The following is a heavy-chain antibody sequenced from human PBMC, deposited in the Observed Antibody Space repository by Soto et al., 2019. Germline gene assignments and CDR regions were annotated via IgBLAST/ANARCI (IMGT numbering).Heavy chain of an antibody. CDR2: IWYDGSNK. CDR3: ARDYRYYYGSGSPLHRGYYYGMDV. V-gene: IGHV3-33*01. CDR1: GFTFSSYG. Sequence: PGGSLRLSCAASGFTFSSYGMHWVRQAPGKGLEWVAVIWYDGSNKYYADSVKGRFTISRDNSKNTLYLQMNSLRAEDTAVYYCARDYRYYYGSGSPLHRGYYYGMDVWGQGTTVTVSS. J-gene: IGHJ6*02. D-gene: IGHD3-10*01.